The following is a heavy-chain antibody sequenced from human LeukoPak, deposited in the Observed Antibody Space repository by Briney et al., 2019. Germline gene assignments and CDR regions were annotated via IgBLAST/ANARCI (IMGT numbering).Heavy chain of an antibody. V-gene: IGHV3-21*01. CDR3: AREGYSAYGLDY. CDR2: ISSSSTYI. Sequence: GGSLRLSCVASGFIFSSYNINWVRQAPGKGLEWVSSISSSSTYISYADSVKGRFTISRDNAKNSLDLQMDSLRVEDTAVYYCAREGYSAYGLDYWGQGTLVTVSS. D-gene: IGHD5-12*01. J-gene: IGHJ4*02. CDR1: GFIFSSYN.